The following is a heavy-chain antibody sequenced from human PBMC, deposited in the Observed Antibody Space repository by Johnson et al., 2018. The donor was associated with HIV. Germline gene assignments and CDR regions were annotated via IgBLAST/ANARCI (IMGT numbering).Heavy chain of an antibody. J-gene: IGHJ3*02. CDR2: ISYDGSNT. Sequence: QVQLVESGGGVVQPGRSLRLSCAASGFTFSSYGMHWVRQAPGKGLEWVAVISYDGSNTYYADSVKRRFTISIDNSKNTLYLVMNSLRPEDTAVYYCARVRRSGWYDNDAFDIWGQGTMVTVSS. V-gene: IGHV3-30*03. CDR1: GFTFSSYG. CDR3: ARVRRSGWYDNDAFDI. D-gene: IGHD6-19*01.